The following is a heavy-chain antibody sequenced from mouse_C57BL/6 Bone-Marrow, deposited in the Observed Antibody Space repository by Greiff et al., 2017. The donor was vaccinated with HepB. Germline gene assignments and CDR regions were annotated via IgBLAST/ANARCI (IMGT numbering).Heavy chain of an antibody. V-gene: IGHV1-81*01. CDR1: GYTFTSYG. CDR2: IYPRSGNT. Sequence: VQVVESGAELARPGASVKLSCKASGYTFTSYGISWVKQRTGQGLEWIGEIYPRSGNTYYNEKFKGKATLTADKSSSTAYMELRSLTSEDSAVYFCAKRGFAYWGQGTLVTVSA. J-gene: IGHJ3*01. CDR3: AKRGFAY.